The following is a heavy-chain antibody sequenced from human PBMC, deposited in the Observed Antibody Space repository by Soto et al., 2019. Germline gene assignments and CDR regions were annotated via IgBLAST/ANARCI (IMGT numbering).Heavy chain of an antibody. J-gene: IGHJ4*02. Sequence: SLRLSCAASGFTFSSYGMHWVRQAPGKGLEWVAVISYDGSNKYYADSVKGRFTISRDNSKNTLYMQMNSLRAEDTAVYYCVTGGCSSTSCYFTGFDYWGQGTLVTVSS. CDR3: VTGGCSSTSCYFTGFDY. CDR2: ISYDGSNK. V-gene: IGHV3-30*03. CDR1: GFTFSSYG. D-gene: IGHD2-2*01.